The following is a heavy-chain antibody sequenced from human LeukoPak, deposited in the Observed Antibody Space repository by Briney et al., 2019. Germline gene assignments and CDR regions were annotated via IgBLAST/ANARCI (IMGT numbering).Heavy chain of an antibody. Sequence: GRSLRLSCAASGFTFDDYAMHWVRQAPGKGLEWVSGISWNSGSIGYADSVKGRFTISRDNAKNSLYLQMNSLRAEDMALYYCAKDTGAHAFDIWGQGTMVTVSS. D-gene: IGHD2-8*02. V-gene: IGHV3-9*03. CDR3: AKDTGAHAFDI. J-gene: IGHJ3*02. CDR2: ISWNSGSI. CDR1: GFTFDDYA.